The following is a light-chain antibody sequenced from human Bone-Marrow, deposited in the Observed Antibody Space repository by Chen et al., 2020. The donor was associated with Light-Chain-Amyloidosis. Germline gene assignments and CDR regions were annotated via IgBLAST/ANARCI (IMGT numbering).Light chain of an antibody. CDR2: KAS. V-gene: IGKV1-5*03. J-gene: IGKJ1*01. CDR1: QSISSW. CDR3: KKYNSSPWT. Sequence: DIQMTQSPSTLSASVGDRVTITCRASQSISSWLAWYQQKPGKAPKLLVYKASSLESGVPSRFSGSGSGTEFTLTISSLQPDDFATYYCKKYNSSPWTFGQGTKVEIK.